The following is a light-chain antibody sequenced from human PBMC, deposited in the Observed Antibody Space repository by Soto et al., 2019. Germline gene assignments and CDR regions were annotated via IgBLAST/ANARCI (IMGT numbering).Light chain of an antibody. V-gene: IGLV2-14*01. CDR2: EVS. CDR1: SSDVGGYNY. J-gene: IGLJ1*01. Sequence: QSALTQPASVSGSPGQSITISCTGTSSDVGGYNYVSWYQQHPGKAPKLMIYEVSNRPSGVSNRFSGSKSGNTASLTISGLQAEDEADYYCSSYRKSNTLVFGTGTKVTVL. CDR3: SSYRKSNTLV.